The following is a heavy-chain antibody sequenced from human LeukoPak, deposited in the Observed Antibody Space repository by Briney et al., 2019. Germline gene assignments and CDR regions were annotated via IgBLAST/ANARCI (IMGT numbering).Heavy chain of an antibody. Sequence: GGSLRLSCAASGFTFSSYGMHWVRQAPGKGLEWVAVIWYDGSNKYYADSVKGRFTISRDNSKNTLYLQMDSLRAEDTAVYYCATSIYGGNSLDYWGQGTLVTVSS. D-gene: IGHD4-23*01. V-gene: IGHV3-33*01. CDR2: IWYDGSNK. CDR1: GFTFSSYG. J-gene: IGHJ4*02. CDR3: ATSIYGGNSLDY.